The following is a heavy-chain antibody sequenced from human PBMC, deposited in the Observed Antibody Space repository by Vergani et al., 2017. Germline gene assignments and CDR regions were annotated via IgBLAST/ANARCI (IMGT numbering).Heavy chain of an antibody. CDR1: GYSFTSYW. D-gene: IGHD6-13*01. CDR3: AGRSDSSSGYGRGTGYFDL. V-gene: IGHV5-51*01. Sequence: EVQLVQSGAEVKKPGESLKISCKGSGYSFTSYWIGWVRQMPGKGLEWMGIIYPGDSDTRYSPSFQGQVTISADKSISTAYLQWSSLKASATAMYYGAGRSDSSSGYGRGTGYFDLWGRGTLVTVSS. CDR2: IYPGDSDT. J-gene: IGHJ2*01.